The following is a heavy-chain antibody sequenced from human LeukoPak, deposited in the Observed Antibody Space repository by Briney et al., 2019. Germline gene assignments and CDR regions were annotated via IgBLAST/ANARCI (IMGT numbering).Heavy chain of an antibody. CDR3: ARDFPLDYYDSSGSLDY. D-gene: IGHD3-22*01. V-gene: IGHV3-21*03. Sequence: PGGSLRLSCAASGFIFNAYSMNWVRQAPGKGLEWVSSISSNSSYKYYADSVRGRFTISRDNAKNSLYLQMNSLRAEDTAVYYCARDFPLDYYDSSGSLDYWGQGTLVTVSS. CDR2: ISSNSSYK. CDR1: GFIFNAYS. J-gene: IGHJ4*02.